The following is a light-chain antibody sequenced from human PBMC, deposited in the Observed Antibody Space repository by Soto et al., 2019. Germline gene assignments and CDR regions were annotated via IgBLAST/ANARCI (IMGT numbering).Light chain of an antibody. V-gene: IGKV3-15*01. CDR1: QSVSTN. CDR3: QQYNKWPLFT. CDR2: GAS. Sequence: ILMTQSPVTLSVSPGERATLSCRARQSVSTNLAWYQQRPGQAPRLLIYGASTRATGIPARFSGAGSGTEFTLTISSLQSEDFAVYYCQQYNKWPLFTFGPGTRVDMK. J-gene: IGKJ3*01.